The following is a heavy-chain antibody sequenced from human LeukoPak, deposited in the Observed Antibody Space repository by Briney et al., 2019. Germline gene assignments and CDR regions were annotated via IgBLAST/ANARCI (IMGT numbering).Heavy chain of an antibody. J-gene: IGHJ4*02. V-gene: IGHV3-30-3*01. CDR1: GFTFNSYA. CDR2: ISYDGTNK. D-gene: IGHD6-19*01. Sequence: GGSLRLSCAASGFTFNSYAMHWVRQAPGKGLEWVAFISYDGTNKYYADSVKGRFTISRDNSKNTLYLQMNSLRAEDTAVYYCARGLGFSWYYFDYWGQGTLVTVSS. CDR3: ARGLGFSWYYFDY.